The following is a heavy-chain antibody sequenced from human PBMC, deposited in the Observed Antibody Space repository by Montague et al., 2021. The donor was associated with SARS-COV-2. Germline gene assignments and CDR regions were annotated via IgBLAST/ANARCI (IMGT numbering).Heavy chain of an antibody. J-gene: IGHJ4*02. Sequence: SETRSLTCAVYGGSFSGYYWSWIRQPPGKGLEWIGEINHSGSTNYNPSLKSRVTISVDTSKNQFSLKLSSATAADTAVYYCARGSTVTHYWGQGTLVTVSS. V-gene: IGHV4-34*01. CDR3: ARGSTVTHY. CDR2: INHSGST. D-gene: IGHD4-17*01. CDR1: GGSFSGYY.